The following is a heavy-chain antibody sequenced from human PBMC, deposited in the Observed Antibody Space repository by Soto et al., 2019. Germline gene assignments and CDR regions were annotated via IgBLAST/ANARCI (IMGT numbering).Heavy chain of an antibody. CDR1: GYTFTSHY. CDR2: INPSGDST. Sequence: GASVKVSCKASGYTFTSHYMHWVRQAPGQGLEWMGMINPSGDSTSYAQKFQGRVTMTRDTSTSTVYMELSSLRSEDTAVYYCARAIRGYYYYYMDVWGKGTTVTVSS. CDR3: ARAIRGYYYYYMDV. J-gene: IGHJ6*03. V-gene: IGHV1-46*03. D-gene: IGHD3-3*02.